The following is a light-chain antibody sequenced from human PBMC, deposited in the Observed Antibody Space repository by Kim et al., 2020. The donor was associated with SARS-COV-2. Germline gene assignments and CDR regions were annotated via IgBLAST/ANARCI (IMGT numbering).Light chain of an antibody. Sequence: SVSPGQTASITCSGDKLGDKYACWYQQKPGQSPVLVIYQGSKRPSGFPERFSGSNSGNTATLTISGTQAMDEADYYCQAWDSSTEVFGTRTKVTVL. J-gene: IGLJ1*01. CDR3: QAWDSSTEV. V-gene: IGLV3-1*01. CDR2: QGS. CDR1: KLGDKY.